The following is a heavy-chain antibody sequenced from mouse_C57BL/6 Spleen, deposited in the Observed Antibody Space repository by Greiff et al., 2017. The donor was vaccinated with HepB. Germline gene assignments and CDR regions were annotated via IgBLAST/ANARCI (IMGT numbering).Heavy chain of an antibody. Sequence: VKLMESGPELVKPGASVKISCKASGYAFSSSWMNWVKQRPGKGLEWIGRIYPGDGDTNYNGKFKGKATLTADKSSSTAYMQLSSLTSEDSAVYFCAKKRSGDAMDYWGQGTSVTVSS. D-gene: IGHD1-1*01. CDR2: IYPGDGDT. V-gene: IGHV1-82*01. CDR1: GYAFSSSW. CDR3: AKKRSGDAMDY. J-gene: IGHJ4*01.